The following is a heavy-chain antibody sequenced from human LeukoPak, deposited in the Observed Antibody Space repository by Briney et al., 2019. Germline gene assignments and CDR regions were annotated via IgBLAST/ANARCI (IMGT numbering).Heavy chain of an antibody. J-gene: IGHJ4*02. V-gene: IGHV1-69*05. Sequence: SVKVSCKASGGTFSSYAISWVRQAPGQGLEWMGRIIPIFGTANYAQKFQGRVTITTDESTSTAYMELSSLRSEDTAVYYCATLEIFGVVKYNDYWGRGTLVTVSS. CDR2: IIPIFGTA. CDR3: ATLEIFGVVKYNDY. CDR1: GGTFSSYA. D-gene: IGHD3-3*01.